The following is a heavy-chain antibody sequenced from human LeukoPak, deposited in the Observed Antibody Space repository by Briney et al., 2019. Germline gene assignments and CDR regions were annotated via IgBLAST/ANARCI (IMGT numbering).Heavy chain of an antibody. CDR2: IYHSGST. D-gene: IGHD6-13*01. CDR3: ARRIAAADAFDI. Sequence: PSETLSLTCAVSGGSISSSNWWSWVRQPPGKGLEWIGEIYHSGSTNYNPSLKSRVTISVDTSKTQFSLKLSSVTAADTAVYYCARRIAAADAFDIWGQGTMVTVSS. CDR1: GGSISSSNW. V-gene: IGHV4-4*02. J-gene: IGHJ3*02.